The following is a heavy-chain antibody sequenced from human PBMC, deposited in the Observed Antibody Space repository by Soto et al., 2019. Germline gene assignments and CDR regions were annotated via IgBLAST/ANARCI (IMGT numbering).Heavy chain of an antibody. CDR3: VRDFGTTVYYGMDV. Sequence: EVQLVESGGGLVKPGGSLRLSCAASGFTFSSYSMNWVRQAPGKGLEWVSSISSSSSYIYYADSVKGRFTISRDNAKNSLYLQMNSLRAEDTAVYYCVRDFGTTVYYGMDVWGQGTTVTVSS. J-gene: IGHJ6*02. V-gene: IGHV3-21*01. CDR1: GFTFSSYS. D-gene: IGHD1-1*01. CDR2: ISSSSSYI.